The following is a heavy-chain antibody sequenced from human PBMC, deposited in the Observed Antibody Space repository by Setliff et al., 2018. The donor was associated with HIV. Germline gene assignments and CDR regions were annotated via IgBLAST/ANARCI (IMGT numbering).Heavy chain of an antibody. J-gene: IGHJ3*02. CDR1: GYTFTSYG. CDR2: ISAYNGNT. Sequence: ASVKVSCKASGYTFTSYGISWVRQAPGQGLEWMGWISAYNGNTNYAQKLQGRVTMTTDTSTSTAYMELRSLRSDDTAVYYCARGHRYYGSGSHDAFDIWGQGTMVTVSS. D-gene: IGHD3-10*01. CDR3: ARGHRYYGSGSHDAFDI. V-gene: IGHV1-18*01.